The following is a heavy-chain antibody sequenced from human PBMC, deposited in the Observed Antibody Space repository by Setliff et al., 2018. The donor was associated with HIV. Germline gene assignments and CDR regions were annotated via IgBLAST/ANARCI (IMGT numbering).Heavy chain of an antibody. V-gene: IGHV1-18*01. Sequence: ASVKVSCKASGYTFITYGISWVRQAPGHGLEWMGWISAYNGNTKYAQKLQGRVTMTTDTSTSTAYMEVRSLRSDDTAVYYCARDRAAEWDYYDYMDVWGKGTTVTVSS. CDR3: ARDRAAEWDYYDYMDV. CDR1: GYTFITYG. D-gene: IGHD1-26*01. J-gene: IGHJ6*03. CDR2: ISAYNGNT.